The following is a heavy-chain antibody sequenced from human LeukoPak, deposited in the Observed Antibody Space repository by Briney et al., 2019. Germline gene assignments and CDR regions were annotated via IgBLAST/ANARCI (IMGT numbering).Heavy chain of an antibody. CDR2: IYYSGST. D-gene: IGHD5-24*01. CDR1: RSSISSYY. V-gene: IGHV4-59*01. Sequence: PSETLSLTCTVSRSSISSYYWSWIRQPPGKGPEWIGYIYYSGSTNYNPSLKSRVTISVDTSKNQFSLKLSSVTAADTAVYYCARANMATIKYYYYYYMDVWGKGTTVTVSS. J-gene: IGHJ6*03. CDR3: ARANMATIKYYYYYYMDV.